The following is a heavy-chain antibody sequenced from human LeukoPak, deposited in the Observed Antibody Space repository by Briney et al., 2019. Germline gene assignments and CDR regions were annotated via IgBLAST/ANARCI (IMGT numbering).Heavy chain of an antibody. J-gene: IGHJ5*02. V-gene: IGHV4-61*01. Sequence: SETLSLTCTVTGGSVSSGSYYWSWIRQSPGTGLEWIGYMYYSGGTNYNPSLKSRVTILLDTSKYQFSLKLSSVTAADTAIYYCARDDTREGLDPWGQGTLVTVSS. D-gene: IGHD5-18*01. CDR1: GGSVSSGSYY. CDR2: MYYSGGT. CDR3: ARDDTREGLDP.